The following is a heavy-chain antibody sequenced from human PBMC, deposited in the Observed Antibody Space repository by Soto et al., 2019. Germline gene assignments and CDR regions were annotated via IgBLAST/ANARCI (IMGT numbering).Heavy chain of an antibody. Sequence: SETLSLTCTVSGGSISSSSYYWGWIRQPPGKGLEWIGSIYYSGSTYYNPSLKSRVTISVDTSKNQFSLKLSSVTAADTAVYYCARTYGSGSYPWGQGTLVTVSS. D-gene: IGHD3-10*01. CDR2: IYYSGST. V-gene: IGHV4-39*01. CDR3: ARTYGSGSYP. CDR1: GGSISSSSYY. J-gene: IGHJ5*02.